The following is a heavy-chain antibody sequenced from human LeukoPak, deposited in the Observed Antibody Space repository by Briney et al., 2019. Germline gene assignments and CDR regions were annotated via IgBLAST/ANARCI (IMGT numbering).Heavy chain of an antibody. CDR1: GFTVSGTY. D-gene: IGHD1-7*01. Sequence: PGGSLRLSCAASGFTVSGTYMSWVRQAPGKGLEWVSLIYSGGGTYYADSVKGRFTISRDNSKNTLYLQMNSLRADDTAVYYCARDGLEITGTTGFDYWGQGTLVTVSS. CDR2: IYSGGGT. J-gene: IGHJ4*02. CDR3: ARDGLEITGTTGFDY. V-gene: IGHV3-53*01.